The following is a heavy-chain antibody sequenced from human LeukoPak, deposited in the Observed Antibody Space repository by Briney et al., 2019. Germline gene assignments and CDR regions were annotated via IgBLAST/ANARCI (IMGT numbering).Heavy chain of an antibody. V-gene: IGHV3-21*01. CDR3: ASQVAGYYGSGSYLEYY. CDR2: ISSSSSYI. CDR1: GFTFSSYS. Sequence: PGGSLRLSCAASGFTFSSYSMNWVRQAPGKGLEWVSSISSSSSYIYYADSVKGRFTISRDNAKNSLYLQMNGLRAEDTAVYYCASQVAGYYGSGSYLEYYWGQGTLVTVSS. D-gene: IGHD3-10*01. J-gene: IGHJ4*02.